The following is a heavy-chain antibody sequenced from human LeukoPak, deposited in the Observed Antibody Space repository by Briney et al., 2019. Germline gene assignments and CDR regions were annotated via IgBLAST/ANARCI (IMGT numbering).Heavy chain of an antibody. J-gene: IGHJ4*02. CDR2: ISAYNGNT. V-gene: IGHV1-18*01. D-gene: IGHD1-26*01. CDR3: ARDYSGSSDY. CDR1: DYTFTIYG. Sequence: GASVTVSFTSSDYTFTIYGISWVPQAPGQGLEWMGWISAYNGNTNYAQKLQGRVTMTTDTSTSTAYMELRTLRSDDTAVYYCARDYSGSSDYWGQGTLVTVSS.